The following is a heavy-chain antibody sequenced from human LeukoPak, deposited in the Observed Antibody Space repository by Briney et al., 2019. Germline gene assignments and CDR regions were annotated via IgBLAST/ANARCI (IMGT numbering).Heavy chain of an antibody. V-gene: IGHV3-23*01. CDR2: VSGNGGRT. CDR1: GFTFRTYS. Sequence: GGSLRLSCAASGFTFRTYSMNWVRQAPGKGLEWVSGVSGNGGRTDYADSVKGRFTISRDNSKNSLFLQMNSLRAEDTAIYYCAKGVSGHYDILTGNDYWGQGTLVTVSS. CDR3: AKGVSGHYDILTGNDY. J-gene: IGHJ4*02. D-gene: IGHD3-9*01.